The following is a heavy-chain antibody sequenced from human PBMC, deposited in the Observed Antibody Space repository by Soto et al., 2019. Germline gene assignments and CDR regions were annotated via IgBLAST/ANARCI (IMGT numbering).Heavy chain of an antibody. CDR1: GDSVSSNSAA. J-gene: IGHJ6*02. CDR2: TYYRSKWYN. V-gene: IGHV6-1*01. D-gene: IGHD6-13*01. CDR3: ARRRAAAGNYYYYGMDV. Sequence: QVPLQQSGPGLVKPSQTLSLTCAISGDSVSSNSAAWNWIRQSPSRGLEWLGRTYYRSKWYNDYAVSVKSRITINPDTSKNQFSLQLNSVTPEDTAVYYCARRRAAAGNYYYYGMDVWGQGTTVTVSS.